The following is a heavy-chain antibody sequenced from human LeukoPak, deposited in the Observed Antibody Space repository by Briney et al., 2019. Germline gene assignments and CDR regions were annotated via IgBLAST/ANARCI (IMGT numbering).Heavy chain of an antibody. D-gene: IGHD3-3*01. J-gene: IGHJ6*02. CDR2: ISAYNGNT. CDR1: GYTFTSYG. CDR3: ARDFLGSLYYYYGMDV. Sequence: ASVKVSCKASGYTFTSYGISWVRQAPGQGLEWMGWISAYNGNTNYAQKLQGRVTMTTDTSTSTAYMELRSLRSDDTAVYYCARDFLGSLYYYYGMDVWGQGTTVTVSS. V-gene: IGHV1-18*01.